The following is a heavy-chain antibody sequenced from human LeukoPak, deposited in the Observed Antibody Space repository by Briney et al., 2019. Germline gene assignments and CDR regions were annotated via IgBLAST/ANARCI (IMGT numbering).Heavy chain of an antibody. Sequence: GGSLRLSCTASGFIFEDYTMHWVRQAPGKTLEWVSLISWDGTTYYADSVKGRFTISRDNSKDSLSLQMDTLRSEDTAFYYCVKDLSYESSGSFFDFWGQGTLVTVS. D-gene: IGHD3-22*01. CDR1: GFIFEDYT. CDR2: ISWDGTT. V-gene: IGHV3-43*01. J-gene: IGHJ4*02. CDR3: VKDLSYESSGSFFDF.